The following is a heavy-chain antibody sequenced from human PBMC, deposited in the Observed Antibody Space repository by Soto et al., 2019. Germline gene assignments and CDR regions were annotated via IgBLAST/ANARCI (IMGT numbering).Heavy chain of an antibody. CDR3: AKDQGSSWYEIDY. V-gene: IGHV3-33*06. J-gene: IGHJ4*02. CDR1: GFTFTNYA. CDR2: IWSDGSNK. D-gene: IGHD6-13*01. Sequence: GGSLRLSCAASGFTFTNYAMHWVRQAPGKEPEWVAIIWSDGSNKYYADSVKGRFTISRDNSKNTLYLQMNSLRAEDTAVYYCAKDQGSSWYEIDYWGQGTLVTVSS.